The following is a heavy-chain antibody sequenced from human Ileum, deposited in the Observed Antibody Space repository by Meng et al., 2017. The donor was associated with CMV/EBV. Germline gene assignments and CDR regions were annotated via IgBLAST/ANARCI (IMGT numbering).Heavy chain of an antibody. V-gene: IGHV3-33*01. CDR3: ARDLPGFWSGYPRYGMDV. CDR2: IWYDGSNK. J-gene: IGHJ6*02. Sequence: GESLKISCAASGFTFSSYGMHWVRQAPGKGLEWVAVIWYDGSNKYYADSVKGRFTISRDNSKNTLYLQMNSLRAEDTAVYYCARDLPGFWSGYPRYGMDVWGQGTTVTVSS. D-gene: IGHD3-3*01. CDR1: GFTFSSYG.